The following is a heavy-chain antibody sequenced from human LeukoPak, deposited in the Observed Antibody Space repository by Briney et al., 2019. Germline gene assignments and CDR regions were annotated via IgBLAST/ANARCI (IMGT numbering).Heavy chain of an antibody. CDR2: MNPNSGNT. Sequence: GASVKVSCKASGYTFTSYDINWVRQATGQGLEWMGWMNPNSGNTDYAQKFQGRVTMTRNTSINTAYMELSSLRSEDTAVYYCARGQCSGGSCYPEWGGGEWGQGTLVTVSS. CDR3: ARGQCSGGSCYPEWGGGE. J-gene: IGHJ4*02. D-gene: IGHD2-15*01. V-gene: IGHV1-8*01. CDR1: GYTFTSYD.